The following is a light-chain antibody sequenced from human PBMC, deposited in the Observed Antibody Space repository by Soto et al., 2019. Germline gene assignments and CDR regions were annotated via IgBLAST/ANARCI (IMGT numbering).Light chain of an antibody. J-gene: IGLJ1*01. CDR1: SSDVGIYNL. V-gene: IGLV2-23*01. Sequence: QSALTQPASVSGSPGQSITISCTGTSSDVGIYNLVSWYQQHPGTAPKLIIYEGNKRPSGVSHRFSGSKSGNTASLTISGLQAEDEADYYCCSYAGSSAFYVFGGGTKVTVL. CDR2: EGN. CDR3: CSYAGSSAFYV.